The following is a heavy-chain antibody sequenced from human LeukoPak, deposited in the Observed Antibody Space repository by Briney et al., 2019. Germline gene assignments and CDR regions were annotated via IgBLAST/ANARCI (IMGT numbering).Heavy chain of an antibody. D-gene: IGHD3-16*01. V-gene: IGHV3-74*01. Sequence: PGGSLRLSCAASGVIPSDSWIHTVRDGPGGGVGWVSRLFLDVVITNSADSVKGRFTISRDDAKNSVYLQMNSLRVDDTAVYYCVRNLGGPLDFWGGGTLVTVSS. CDR2: LFLDVVIT. CDR1: GVIPSDSW. J-gene: IGHJ4*02. CDR3: VRNLGGPLDF.